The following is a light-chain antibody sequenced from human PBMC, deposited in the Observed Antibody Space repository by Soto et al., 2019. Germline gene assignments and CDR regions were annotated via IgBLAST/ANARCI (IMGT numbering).Light chain of an antibody. CDR3: QQFNKWPS. Sequence: EVVMTQSPATLSVSPGERATLSCRASQTVVRHLAWYQQRPGPAPRLLIYDISNRATGVPARVSGSASETELTLTSRSLQSEDFAVYCCQQFNKWPSFGQWTRLEIK. J-gene: IGKJ5*01. V-gene: IGKV3-15*01. CDR1: QTVVRH. CDR2: DIS.